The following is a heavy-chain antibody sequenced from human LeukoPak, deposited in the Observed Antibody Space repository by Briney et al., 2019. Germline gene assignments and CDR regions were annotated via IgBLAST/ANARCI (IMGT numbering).Heavy chain of an antibody. V-gene: IGHV3-21*01. J-gene: IGHJ6*03. CDR3: ARRYSSGWYFNYYYMDV. CDR2: ITGNGRDT. CDR1: GFTFSSYA. D-gene: IGHD6-19*01. Sequence: GGSLRLSCAASGFTFSSYAINWVRQAPGKRLEWVSSITGNGRDTYYADSVKGRFTISRDNAKNTLYLQMNSLRAEDTAVYYCARRYSSGWYFNYYYMDVWGKGTTVTISS.